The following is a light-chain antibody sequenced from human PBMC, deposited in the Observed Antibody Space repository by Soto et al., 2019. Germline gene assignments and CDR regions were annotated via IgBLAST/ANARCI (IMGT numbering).Light chain of an antibody. Sequence: QSVLTQPPSASGTPGQRVTISCSGSSSNIGSNYVYWYQQLPGTAPKLLIYRNNQRPSGVPDRFSGSKSGPSASLAISEVRSEDGADYYCTAWDDTLRGRLFGGGTKRTVL. V-gene: IGLV1-47*01. J-gene: IGLJ2*01. CDR3: TAWDDTLRGRL. CDR1: SSNIGSNY. CDR2: RNN.